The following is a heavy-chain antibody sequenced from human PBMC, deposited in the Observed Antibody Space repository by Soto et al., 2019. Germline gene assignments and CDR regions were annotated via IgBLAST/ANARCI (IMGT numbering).Heavy chain of an antibody. V-gene: IGHV1-2*02. CDR3: AREDSLSYYYDSSGYYPGWFDP. CDR2: INPNSGGT. D-gene: IGHD3-22*01. Sequence: ASVQGSFKTAGSTFTGDYVHWGRQDPGQGLEWMGWINPNSGGTNYAQKFQGRVTMTRDTSISTAYMELSRLRSDDTAVYYCAREDSLSYYYDSSGYYPGWFDPWGQGTLVTVSS. J-gene: IGHJ5*02. CDR1: GSTFTGDY.